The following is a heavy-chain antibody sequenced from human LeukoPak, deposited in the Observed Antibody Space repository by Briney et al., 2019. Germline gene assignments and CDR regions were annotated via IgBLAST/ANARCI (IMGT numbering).Heavy chain of an antibody. V-gene: IGHV3-30*01. CDR3: ARGGVAAAGYYYYGMDV. CDR2: ISYDGSNK. D-gene: IGHD6-13*01. CDR1: GFTFSSYA. Sequence: GGSLRLSCAASGFTFSSYAMHWVRQAPGKGLEWVAVISYDGSNKYYADSVKGRFTISRDNSKNTLYLQMNSLRAEDTAVYYCARGGVAAAGYYYYGMDVWGQGTTVTVSS. J-gene: IGHJ6*02.